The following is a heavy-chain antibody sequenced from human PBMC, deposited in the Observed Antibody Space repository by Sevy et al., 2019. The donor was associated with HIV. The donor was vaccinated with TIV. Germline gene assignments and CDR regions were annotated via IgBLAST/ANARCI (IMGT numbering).Heavy chain of an antibody. V-gene: IGHV3-30*02. Sequence: GGSLRLSCTASGFTFSNHAMHWVRQGPGKGPEWVAFIRNDGSHEYYADSVKGRITNSRDNSKNTLYLKMNSLRPEDTDVYYCARDRKVLLVVYAIPFDAFDIWGQGTMVTVSS. J-gene: IGHJ3*02. D-gene: IGHD2-8*02. CDR2: IRNDGSHE. CDR1: GFTFSNHA. CDR3: ARDRKVLLVVYAIPFDAFDI.